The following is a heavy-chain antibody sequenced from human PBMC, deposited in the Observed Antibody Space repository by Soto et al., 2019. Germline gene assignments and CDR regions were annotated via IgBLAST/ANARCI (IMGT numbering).Heavy chain of an antibody. J-gene: IGHJ1*01. D-gene: IGHD1-26*01. V-gene: IGHV3-23*01. Sequence: EVQLLESGGGLVQPGGSLRLSCAASGFTFSSYAMSWVRQAPGKGLEWVSAITGSGGSTYYADSVKGRFTISRDNSQNTLYLQMDSLRAEDTAVYYCAKPSWELRSLVYFQHWGQGTLVTVSS. CDR1: GFTFSSYA. CDR3: AKPSWELRSLVYFQH. CDR2: ITGSGGST.